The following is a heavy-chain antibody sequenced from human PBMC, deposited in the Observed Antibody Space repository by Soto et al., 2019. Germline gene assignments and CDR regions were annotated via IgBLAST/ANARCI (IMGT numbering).Heavy chain of an antibody. CDR3: ARHALYYYDSSGYFDY. D-gene: IGHD3-22*01. V-gene: IGHV4-39*01. J-gene: IGHJ4*02. CDR2: IYYSGST. CDR1: GGSISSSSYY. Sequence: SETLSLTCTVSGGSISSSSYYWGWIRQPPGKGLEWIGSIYYSGSTYYNPSLKSRVTISVDTSKNQFSLKLSSVTAADTAVYYCARHALYYYDSSGYFDYWGQGTLVTVSS.